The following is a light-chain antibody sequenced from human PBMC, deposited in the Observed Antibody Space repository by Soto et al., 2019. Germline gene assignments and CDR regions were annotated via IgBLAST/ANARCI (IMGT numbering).Light chain of an antibody. V-gene: IGLV2-23*01. J-gene: IGLJ2*01. CDR3: CSYAGSSTYVV. CDR2: EGS. CDR1: SSDVGSYNV. Sequence: QSALTQPASESGSPGQSITISCTGTSSDVGSYNVVSWYQQHPGKAPKLMIYEGSKWPSGVSNRFSGSKSGNTASLTISGLQAEDEADYYCCSYAGSSTYVVFGGGTKVTVL.